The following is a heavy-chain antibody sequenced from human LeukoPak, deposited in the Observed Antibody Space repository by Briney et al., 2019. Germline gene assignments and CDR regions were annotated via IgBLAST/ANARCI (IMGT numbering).Heavy chain of an antibody. J-gene: IGHJ3*02. D-gene: IGHD6-6*01. V-gene: IGHV3-21*01. CDR2: ISSSSSYI. CDR3: ARAYSSSSGRDAFDS. Sequence: TGGSLRLSCAASGFTFSSYSMNWVRQAPGKGLEWVSSISSSSSYIYYADSVKGRFTISRDSAKTSLFLQMNSLRDEDTAVYYCARAYSSSSGRDAFDSWGLGTLVTVSS. CDR1: GFTFSSYS.